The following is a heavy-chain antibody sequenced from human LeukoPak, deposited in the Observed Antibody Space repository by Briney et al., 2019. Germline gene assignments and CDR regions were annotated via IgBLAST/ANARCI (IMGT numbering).Heavy chain of an antibody. CDR2: ISGSGDNT. J-gene: IGHJ4*02. CDR1: GFTFSNYA. Sequence: GGSLRLSCAASGFTFSNYAMSWVRQAPGKGLDWVSAISGSGDNTYYADSVKGRFTVSRDNSKNTLYVQMKSLRAEDTAVYYCAKDFVVVPGNVNYFDYWGQGTLVTVSS. D-gene: IGHD2-21*02. CDR3: AKDFVVVPGNVNYFDY. V-gene: IGHV3-23*01.